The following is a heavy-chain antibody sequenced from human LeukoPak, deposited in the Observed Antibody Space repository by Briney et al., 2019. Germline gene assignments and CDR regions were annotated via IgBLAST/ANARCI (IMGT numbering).Heavy chain of an antibody. CDR2: IWYDGSNK. Sequence: GGSLRLSCAASGFTFSSYGMHWVRQAPGKGLEWVAVIWYDGSNKYYADSVKGRFTISRDNSKNTLYPQMNSLRAEDTAVYYCARDRYCSGGSCYPRWFDPWGQGTLVTVSS. CDR1: GFTFSSYG. J-gene: IGHJ5*02. D-gene: IGHD2-15*01. V-gene: IGHV3-33*01. CDR3: ARDRYCSGGSCYPRWFDP.